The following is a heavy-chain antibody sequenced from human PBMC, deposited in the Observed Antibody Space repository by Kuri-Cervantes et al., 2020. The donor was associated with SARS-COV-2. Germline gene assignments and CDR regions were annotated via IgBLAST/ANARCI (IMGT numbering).Heavy chain of an antibody. CDR1: GGSISSHY. J-gene: IGHJ6*03. CDR3: ARSGSYPYYYYYMDV. V-gene: IGHV4-59*11. CDR2: IYYSGST. D-gene: IGHD1-26*01. Sequence: SEILWLTCTVSGGSISSHYWSWIRQPPGKGLEWIGYIYYSGSTNYNPSLKSRVTISVDTSKNQFSLKLSSVTAADTAVYYCARSGSYPYYYYYMDVWGKGTTVTVSS.